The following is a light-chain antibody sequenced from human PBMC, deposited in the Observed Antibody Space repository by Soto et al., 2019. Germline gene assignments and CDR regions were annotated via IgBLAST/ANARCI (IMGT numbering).Light chain of an antibody. J-gene: IGLJ1*01. CDR2: EAT. Sequence: QSVLAHPVCAYWSPGQSITISCTATSDDFETYTLVSWYQHHPDKAPKLMIFEATKRPSGVSDRFSGSKSGNTVSLTISGFLPEDQPNYYFYSFGYDSRVFGPGT. CDR3: YSFGYDSRV. V-gene: IGLV2-23*01. CDR1: SDDFETYTL.